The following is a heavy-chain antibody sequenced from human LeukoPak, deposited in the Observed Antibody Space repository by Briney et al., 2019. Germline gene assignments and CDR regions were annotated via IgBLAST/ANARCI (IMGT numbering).Heavy chain of an antibody. Sequence: GGSLSLSCAASGFPFSSYAMSWVRQAPGKGLEWVSAISGSGGSTYYADSVKGRFTISRDNSKNTLYLQMNSLRAEDTAVYYCAKDRIAVAGSIFDYWGQGTLVTVSS. CDR2: ISGSGGST. J-gene: IGHJ4*02. V-gene: IGHV3-23*01. D-gene: IGHD6-19*01. CDR3: AKDRIAVAGSIFDY. CDR1: GFPFSSYA.